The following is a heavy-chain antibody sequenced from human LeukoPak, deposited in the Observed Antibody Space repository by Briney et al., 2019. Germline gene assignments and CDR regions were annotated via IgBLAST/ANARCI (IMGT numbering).Heavy chain of an antibody. CDR3: AKVGSGYEPWDAFDI. Sequence: GGSLRLSFAASGFTFSSYGMHWVRQAPGKGLEWVAFIRYDGSNKYYADSVKGRFTISRDNSKNTLYLQMNSLRAEDTAVYYCAKVGSGYEPWDAFDIWGQGTMVTVSS. J-gene: IGHJ3*02. D-gene: IGHD5-12*01. CDR1: GFTFSSYG. V-gene: IGHV3-30*02. CDR2: IRYDGSNK.